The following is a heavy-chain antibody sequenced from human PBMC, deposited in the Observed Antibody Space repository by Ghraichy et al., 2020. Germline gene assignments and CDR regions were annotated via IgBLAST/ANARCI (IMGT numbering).Heavy chain of an antibody. CDR2: IYYSGST. J-gene: IGHJ4*02. CDR3: ARASTLGRYFDY. V-gene: IGHV4-59*01. Sequence: SETLSLTCTVSGGSISSYYWSWIRKPPGKGLEWIGYIYYSGSTNYNPSLKSRVTISVDTSKNQFSLKLSSVTAADTAVYYCARASTLGRYFDYWGQGTLVTVSS. CDR1: GGSISSYY. D-gene: IGHD7-27*01.